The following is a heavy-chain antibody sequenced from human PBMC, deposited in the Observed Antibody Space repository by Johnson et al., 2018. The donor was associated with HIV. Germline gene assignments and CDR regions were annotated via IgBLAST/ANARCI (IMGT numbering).Heavy chain of an antibody. CDR3: AKASREKLATIIGPWAESDAFDI. CDR2: IYSGGST. V-gene: IGHV3-66*01. J-gene: IGHJ3*02. Sequence: VQLVESGGGLVQPGGSLRLSCAASGFTVSSNYMSWVRQAPGTGLEWVSVIYSGGSTYYEDSVKGRFTISRDTSKNPLYLQMNRLRTEDTALYYCAKASREKLATIIGPWAESDAFDIWGQGTMVTVSS. D-gene: IGHD5-24*01. CDR1: GFTVSSNY.